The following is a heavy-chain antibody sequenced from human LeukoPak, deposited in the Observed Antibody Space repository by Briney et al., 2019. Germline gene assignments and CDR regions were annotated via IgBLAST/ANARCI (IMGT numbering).Heavy chain of an antibody. D-gene: IGHD5-24*01. J-gene: IGHJ4*02. Sequence: PGGSLRLSCAASGFTFSSYGMHWVRQAPGKGLEWVAVIWYDGSNKYYADSVKGRFTISRDNSKNTLYLQMNSLRAEDTAVYYCARAEMATIGPDYWGQGTLVTVSS. CDR2: IWYDGSNK. CDR3: ARAEMATIGPDY. CDR1: GFTFSSYG. V-gene: IGHV3-33*01.